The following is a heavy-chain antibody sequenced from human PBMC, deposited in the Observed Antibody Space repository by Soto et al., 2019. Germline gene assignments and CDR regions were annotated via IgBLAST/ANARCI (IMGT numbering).Heavy chain of an antibody. CDR3: AKDATVDNGVSDPYVR. Sequence: HPGGSLRLSCAASGFIFSNYAMTWVRQAPGKGLERVSTISGSGGTTYYTDSVKGRFTISRDNSKNTLYLQMDSLTADDTAVYYCAKDATVDNGVSDPYVRWGQGTEVTV. D-gene: IGHD2-8*01. CDR2: ISGSGGTT. CDR1: GFIFSNYA. J-gene: IGHJ3*01. V-gene: IGHV3-23*01.